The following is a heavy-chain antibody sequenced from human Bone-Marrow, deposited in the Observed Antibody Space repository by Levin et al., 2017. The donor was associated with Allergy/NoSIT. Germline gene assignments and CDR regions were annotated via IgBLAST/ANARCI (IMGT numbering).Heavy chain of an antibody. J-gene: IGHJ4*02. CDR3: ARGRISESYLDS. CDR2: TSWDGGAP. Sequence: AGGSLRLSCVGSGFTFENYVMHWVRQSPGKGLQWVALTSWDGGAPYYADSVRGRFIISRDNTQNALYLDMGSLRPDDTAVYYCARGRISESYLDSWGQGTPVAVSS. D-gene: IGHD6-19*01. V-gene: IGHV3-43D*03. CDR1: GFTFENYV.